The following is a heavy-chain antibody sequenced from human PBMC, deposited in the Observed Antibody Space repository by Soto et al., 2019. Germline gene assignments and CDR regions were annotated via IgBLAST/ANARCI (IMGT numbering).Heavy chain of an antibody. CDR3: ARTLYDYIWGSYHH. D-gene: IGHD3-16*02. CDR1: GRTFSSYT. V-gene: IGHV1-69*02. CDR2: IIPILGIA. J-gene: IGHJ5*02. Sequence: GASVKVSCKASGRTFSSYTIIWVRQAPGQGLEWMGRIIPILGIANYAQKFQGRVTITADKSTSTAYMELSSLISEETAVYYCARTLYDYIWGSYHHWGQGTLVTVSS.